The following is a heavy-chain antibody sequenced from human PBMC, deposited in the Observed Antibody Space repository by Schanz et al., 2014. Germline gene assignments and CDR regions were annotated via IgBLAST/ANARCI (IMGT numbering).Heavy chain of an antibody. CDR2: ISHSGSA. CDR3: AREGDYYGMDV. J-gene: IGHJ6*02. CDR1: GGSISDNSYY. Sequence: QVLLQESGPGVVKPSQTLSLTCTVSGGSISDNSYYWSWIRQLPGKGLEWIGYISHSGSAYYNPSLKSRLNISIDTPKSQFSLKVTSMTAADTAVYYCAREGDYYGMDVWGQGTTVTVSS. V-gene: IGHV4-31*03.